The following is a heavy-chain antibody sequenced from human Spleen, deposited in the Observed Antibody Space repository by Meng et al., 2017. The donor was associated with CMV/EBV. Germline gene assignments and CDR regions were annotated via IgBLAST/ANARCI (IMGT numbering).Heavy chain of an antibody. CDR1: GFTFSNSG. Sequence: GESLKISCAASGFTFSNSGMSWVRKAPGKGLDWVSTISGGGDNTHYADSVKGRFTISRDNSKDTLYLQMDSLRVEDTAVYYCARDAGIAWPFNYWGQGTPVTVSS. V-gene: IGHV3-23*01. J-gene: IGHJ4*02. D-gene: IGHD2-21*01. CDR3: ARDAGIAWPFNY. CDR2: ISGGGDNT.